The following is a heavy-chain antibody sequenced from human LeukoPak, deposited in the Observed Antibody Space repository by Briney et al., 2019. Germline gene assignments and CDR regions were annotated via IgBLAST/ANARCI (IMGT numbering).Heavy chain of an antibody. V-gene: IGHV4-59*08. D-gene: IGHD4-17*01. CDR2: IYYSGST. Sequence: SETLSLTCTVSGASVSSHYWSWIRQPPGKGLEWIGYIYYSGSTNYNPSLKSRVTISVDTSKNQFSLKLSSVTAADTAVYYCARSDDYGDYDGAFDIWGQGTMVTVSS. J-gene: IGHJ3*02. CDR1: GASVSSHY. CDR3: ARSDDYGDYDGAFDI.